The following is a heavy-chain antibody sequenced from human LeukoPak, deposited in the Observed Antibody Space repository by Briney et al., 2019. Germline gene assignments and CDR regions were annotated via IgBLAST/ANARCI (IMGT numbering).Heavy chain of an antibody. D-gene: IGHD1-14*01. J-gene: IGHJ4*02. CDR3: ATETIGRNYDY. V-gene: IGHV3-21*01. CDR2: IGPTGTDR. Sequence: PGGSLRLSCAASGFTFSSFGFNWVRQAPGKGLEWVSSIGPTGTDRYYADSVRGRFTISRDNAKNSMYLQMDSLRDEDTAVYYCATETIGRNYDYWGQGTLLTVSS. CDR1: GFTFSSFG.